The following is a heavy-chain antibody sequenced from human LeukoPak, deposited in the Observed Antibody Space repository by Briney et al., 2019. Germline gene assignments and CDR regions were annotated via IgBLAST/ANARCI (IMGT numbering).Heavy chain of an antibody. J-gene: IGHJ6*03. D-gene: IGHD1-26*01. CDR1: GVSMTGFF. Sequence: PSQTLSLTWSVPGVSMTGFFWTCIRQPPWTRMKLFAYIYYSGITNYNPSLKSRITTSVDTSNNEFSLKLKSVTPADAAIYYCARGWDVDYFYYHMDVWGKGTTVTVSS. CDR3: ARGWDVDYFYYHMDV. CDR2: IYYSGIT. V-gene: IGHV4-59*01.